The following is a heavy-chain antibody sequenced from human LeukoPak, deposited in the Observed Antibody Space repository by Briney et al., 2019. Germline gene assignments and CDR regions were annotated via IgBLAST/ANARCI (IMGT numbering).Heavy chain of an antibody. CDR3: ARDPDY. Sequence: SETLSLTCAVYGGSFSGYYWSWIRRPPGKGPEWIGEINHSGSTNYNPSLKSRVTISVDTSKNQFSLRLNSVTAADTAVYYCARDPDYWGQGTLVTVSS. CDR1: GGSFSGYY. J-gene: IGHJ4*02. CDR2: INHSGST. V-gene: IGHV4-34*01.